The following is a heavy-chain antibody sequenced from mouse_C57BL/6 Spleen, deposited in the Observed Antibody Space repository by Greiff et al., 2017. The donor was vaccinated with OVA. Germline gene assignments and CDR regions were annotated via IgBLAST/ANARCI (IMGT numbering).Heavy chain of an antibody. CDR3: ARYRVGRTLFDY. CDR1: GFTFTDYY. D-gene: IGHD1-3*01. CDR2: IRNKANGYTT. J-gene: IGHJ2*01. Sequence: EVKVVESGGGLVQPGGSLSLSCAASGFTFTDYYMSWVRQPPGKALEWLGFIRNKANGYTTEYSASVKGRFTISRDNSQSILYLQMNALRAEDSATYYCARYRVGRTLFDYWGQGTTLTVSS. V-gene: IGHV7-3*01.